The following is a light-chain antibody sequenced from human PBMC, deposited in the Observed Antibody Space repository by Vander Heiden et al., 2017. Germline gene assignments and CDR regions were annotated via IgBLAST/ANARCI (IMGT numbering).Light chain of an antibody. V-gene: IGKV1-9*01. Sequence: DNQLNPSPSFLSASVGDRITITCRASQGISSYLAWYQQKPGKAPNLLIYAASTLQSGVPSRFSGSGSGTEFTLTISSLQPEDFATYYCQQLNSYPLTFGQGTQLEIK. CDR3: QQLNSYPLT. CDR2: AAS. J-gene: IGKJ5*01. CDR1: QGISSY.